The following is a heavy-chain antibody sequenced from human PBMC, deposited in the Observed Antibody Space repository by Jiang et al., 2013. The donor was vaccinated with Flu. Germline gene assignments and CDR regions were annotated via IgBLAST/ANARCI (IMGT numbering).Heavy chain of an antibody. Sequence: KASGYTFTGYYMHWVRQAPGQGLEWMGWINPNSGGTNYAQKFQGWVTMTRDTSISTAYMELSRLRSDDTAVYYCAREDAYCGGDCYSADYFDYWGQGTLVTVSS. CDR1: GYTFTGYY. D-gene: IGHD2-21*01. CDR2: INPNSGGT. V-gene: IGHV1-2*04. J-gene: IGHJ4*02. CDR3: AREDAYCGGDCYSADYFDY.